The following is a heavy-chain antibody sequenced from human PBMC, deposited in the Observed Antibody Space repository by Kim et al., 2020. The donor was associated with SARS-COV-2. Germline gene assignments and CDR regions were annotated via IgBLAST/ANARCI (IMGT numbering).Heavy chain of an antibody. CDR3: ARDSAEPWLVRDNWFDP. Sequence: GGSLRLSCAASGFTFSSYSMNWVRQAPGKGLELVSSISSSSSYIYYADSVKVRFTISSDNAKNSLYLHMNSLRAEATAFYYCARDSAEPWLVRDNWFDP. CDR1: GFTFSSYS. CDR2: ISSSSSYI. V-gene: IGHV3-21*01. J-gene: IGHJ5*02. D-gene: IGHD6-19*01.